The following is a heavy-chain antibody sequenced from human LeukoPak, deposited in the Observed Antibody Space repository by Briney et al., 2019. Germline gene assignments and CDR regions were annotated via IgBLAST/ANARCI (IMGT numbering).Heavy chain of an antibody. Sequence: SETLSLTCAVYGGSFSGSNWSWIRQPPGKGLEWIGEIYNSGSTVYNPSLKSRVTISVDTSKNQFSLNLISVTAADTAVYYCVRAYDYWGQGTLVTVSS. V-gene: IGHV4-34*01. CDR3: VRAYDY. CDR1: GGSFSGSN. CDR2: IYNSGST. J-gene: IGHJ4*02.